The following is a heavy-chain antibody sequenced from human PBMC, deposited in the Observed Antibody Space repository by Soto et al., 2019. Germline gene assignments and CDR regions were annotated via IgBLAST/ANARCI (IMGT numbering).Heavy chain of an antibody. Sequence: SETLSLTCAVYGGSFSGYYWSLIRQPPGKGLEWIGEINHSGSTNYNPSLKSRVTISVDTSKNQFSLKLSSVTAADTAVYYCAGLYDFWSGYTYGMDVWGQGTTVTVSS. CDR2: INHSGST. CDR1: GGSFSGYY. CDR3: AGLYDFWSGYTYGMDV. J-gene: IGHJ6*02. D-gene: IGHD3-3*01. V-gene: IGHV4-34*01.